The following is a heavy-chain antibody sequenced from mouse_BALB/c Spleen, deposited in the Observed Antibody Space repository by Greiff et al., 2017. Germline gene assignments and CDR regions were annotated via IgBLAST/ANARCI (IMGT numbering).Heavy chain of an antibody. Sequence: VQLQQSGAELVRPGTSVKVSCKASGYAFTNYLIEWVKQRPGQGLEWIGVINPGSGGTNYNEKFKGKATLTADKSSSTAYMQLSSLTPDDSAVYFCARDYGSSYVAWFAYWGQGTLVTVSA. V-gene: IGHV1-54*01. D-gene: IGHD1-1*01. J-gene: IGHJ3*01. CDR2: INPGSGGT. CDR3: ARDYGSSYVAWFAY. CDR1: GYAFTNYL.